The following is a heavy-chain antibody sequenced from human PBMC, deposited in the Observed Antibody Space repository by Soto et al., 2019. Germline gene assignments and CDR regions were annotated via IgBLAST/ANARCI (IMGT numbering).Heavy chain of an antibody. CDR2: MNPNSGNT. Sequence: ASVKVSCKASGYTFTSYDINWVRQATGQGLEWMGWMNPNSGNTGYAQKFQGRVTMTRNTSISTAYMELSSLRSEDTAVYYCARAVQGTVPVLYYYMDVWGKGTTVTVSS. J-gene: IGHJ6*03. CDR3: ARAVQGTVPVLYYYMDV. D-gene: IGHD3-10*01. V-gene: IGHV1-8*01. CDR1: GYTFTSYD.